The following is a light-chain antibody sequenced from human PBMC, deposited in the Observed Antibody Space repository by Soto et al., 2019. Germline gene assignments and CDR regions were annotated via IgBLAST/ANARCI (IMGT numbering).Light chain of an antibody. Sequence: ETVMTQSPGTLSVSLGERPALSCRASQSVSSNLAWYQQKPGQAPRLXXYDASNRATGIPARFSGSGSGTDFTLTISSLEPEDFAVYYCQQRSNWPRITFGQGTRLEIK. J-gene: IGKJ5*01. CDR2: DAS. CDR1: QSVSSN. CDR3: QQRSNWPRIT. V-gene: IGKV3-11*01.